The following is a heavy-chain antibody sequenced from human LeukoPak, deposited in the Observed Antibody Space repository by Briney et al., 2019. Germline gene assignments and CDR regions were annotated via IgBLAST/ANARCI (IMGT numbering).Heavy chain of an antibody. D-gene: IGHD3-3*01. CDR1: GFTVSSNY. CDR3: ARDPRLRFLEWLNYFDY. CDR2: IKQDGSEK. J-gene: IGHJ4*02. V-gene: IGHV3-7*01. Sequence: GGSLRLSCAASGFTVSSNYMSWVRQAPGKGLEWVANIKQDGSEKYYVDSVKGRFTISRDNAKNSLYLQMNSLRAEDTAVYYCARDPRLRFLEWLNYFDYWGQGTLVTVSS.